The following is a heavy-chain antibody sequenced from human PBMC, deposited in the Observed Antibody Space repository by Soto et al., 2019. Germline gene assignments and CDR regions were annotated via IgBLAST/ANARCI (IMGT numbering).Heavy chain of an antibody. CDR1: GDSIISNY. CDR3: ARARNAGRGGAYYFEY. D-gene: IGHD3-16*01. J-gene: IGHJ4*02. V-gene: IGHV4-4*07. Sequence: SETLSLTCSVSGDSIISNYFWTWIRQPAVKGLEWIGRIYATGITNYNPSLNSRVTMSVDTSNNQFSLKLNSVTAADTALYYCARARNAGRGGAYYFEYWGQGILVTVSS. CDR2: IYATGIT.